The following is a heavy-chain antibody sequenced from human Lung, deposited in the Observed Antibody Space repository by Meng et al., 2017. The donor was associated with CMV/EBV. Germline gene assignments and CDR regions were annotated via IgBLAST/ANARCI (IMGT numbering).Heavy chain of an antibody. V-gene: IGHV1-2*02. Sequence: ASXXVSXKALGYTFTGYYVHWLRQAPGQGLEWMGWINPITGATKYAQKFQGRVTMTRDTSISTAYMDLSRLTSDDAAIYYCGRVVASAQLPPLDVWGQGTXVNVSS. CDR1: GYTFTGYY. D-gene: IGHD1-1*01. J-gene: IGHJ6*02. CDR2: INPITGAT. CDR3: GRVVASAQLPPLDV.